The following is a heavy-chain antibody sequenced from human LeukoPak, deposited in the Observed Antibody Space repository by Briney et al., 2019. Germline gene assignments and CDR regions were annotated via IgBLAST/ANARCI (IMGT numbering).Heavy chain of an antibody. Sequence: GGSLRLSCTASGFTFGDYAMSWVRQAPGKGLEWVGFIRSKAYGGTTEYAASVKGRFTISRDDSKSIAYLQMNSLKTEDTAVYFCTREDYGDSVYYYYYGMDVWGQGTTVTVSS. V-gene: IGHV3-49*04. CDR3: TREDYGDSVYYYYYGMDV. D-gene: IGHD4-17*01. J-gene: IGHJ6*01. CDR2: IRSKAYGGTT. CDR1: GFTFGDYA.